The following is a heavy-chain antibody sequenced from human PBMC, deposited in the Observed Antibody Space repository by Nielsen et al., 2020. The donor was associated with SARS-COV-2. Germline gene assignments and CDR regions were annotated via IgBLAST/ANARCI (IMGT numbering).Heavy chain of an antibody. Sequence: SETLSLTCSVSGGSITSGDYYWSWIRLPPGKGLEWIGFISHSGSAYYNPSLKSRATIFVDTSNNQISLKLNSVTAADTAVYYCARSPTGTTPLDAFAIWGQGTMVRVSS. J-gene: IGHJ3*02. V-gene: IGHV4-30-4*01. CDR2: ISHSGSA. CDR3: ARSPTGTTPLDAFAI. D-gene: IGHD1-1*01. CDR1: GGSITSGDYY.